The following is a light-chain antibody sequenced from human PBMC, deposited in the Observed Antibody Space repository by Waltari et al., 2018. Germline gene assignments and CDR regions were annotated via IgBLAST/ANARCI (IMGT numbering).Light chain of an antibody. CDR1: SSDVGGYNY. CDR2: EVS. J-gene: IGLJ3*02. CDR3: SSYTNSGNVV. V-gene: IGLV2-8*01. Sequence: QSALTQPPSASGSPGQSVTISCTGTSSDVGGYNYVSWYQQHPGKAPKLMIDEVSKRPSGVPDRVSGSKSGNTASLTVSGLQAEDEADYYCSSYTNSGNVVFGGGTKLTVL.